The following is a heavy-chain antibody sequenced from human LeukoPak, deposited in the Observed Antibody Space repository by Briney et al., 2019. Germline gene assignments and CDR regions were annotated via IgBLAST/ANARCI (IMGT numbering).Heavy chain of an antibody. V-gene: IGHV4-31*03. J-gene: IGHJ4*02. D-gene: IGHD6-19*01. CDR2: IYYSGST. CDR3: ARDDSSGCSDY. CDR1: GGSISSGGYY. Sequence: SETLSLTCTVSGGSISSGGYYWSWIRQHPGKGLEWIGYIYYSGSTYYNPSLKSRVTISVDTSKNQFSLKLSSVTAADTAVYYCARDDSSGCSDYWGQGTLVTVSS.